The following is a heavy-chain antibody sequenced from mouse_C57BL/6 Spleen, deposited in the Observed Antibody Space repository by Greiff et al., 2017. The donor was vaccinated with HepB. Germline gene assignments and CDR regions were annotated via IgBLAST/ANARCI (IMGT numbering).Heavy chain of an antibody. Sequence: DVQLVESGGGLVKPGGSLKLSCAASGFTFSDYGMHWVRQAPEKGLEWVAYISSGSSTIYYADTVKGRFTISRDNAKNTLFLQMTSLRSEDTSMYYCARERDYAMDYWGQGTSITVSS. V-gene: IGHV5-17*01. J-gene: IGHJ4*01. CDR2: ISSGSSTI. CDR1: GFTFSDYG. CDR3: ARERDYAMDY.